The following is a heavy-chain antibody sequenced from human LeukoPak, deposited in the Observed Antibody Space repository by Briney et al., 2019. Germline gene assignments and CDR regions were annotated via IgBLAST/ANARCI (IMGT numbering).Heavy chain of an antibody. V-gene: IGHV3-21*01. CDR1: GFTFSSYD. CDR3: ARGIMGSSWYYFDY. CDR2: VTSSSSYT. D-gene: IGHD6-13*01. J-gene: IGHJ4*02. Sequence: GGSLRLSCAASGFTFSSYDMHWVRQAPGKGLEWVSSVTSSSSYTYYADSVKGRFTISRDNSKNSLYLQMNSLRAEDTAVYYCARGIMGSSWYYFDYWGQGTLVTVSS.